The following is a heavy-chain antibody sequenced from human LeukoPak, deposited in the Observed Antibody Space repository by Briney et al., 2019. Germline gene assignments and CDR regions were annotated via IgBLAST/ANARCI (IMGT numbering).Heavy chain of an antibody. CDR1: GFTFSTYG. D-gene: IGHD6-6*01. CDR2: IWYDGSNK. V-gene: IGHV3-33*01. CDR3: ARGEYSRSSGFDY. Sequence: GGSLRLSCGASGFTFSTYGMHWVRQAPGKGLEWGAVIWYDGSNKYYADSVKGRFTISRDNSKYTQYLQMNSLRAEDTAVYYCARGEYSRSSGFDYWGQGSLVTVSS. J-gene: IGHJ4*02.